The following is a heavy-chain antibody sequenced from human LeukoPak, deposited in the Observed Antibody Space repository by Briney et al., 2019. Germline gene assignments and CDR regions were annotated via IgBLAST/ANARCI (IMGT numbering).Heavy chain of an antibody. Sequence: GGSLRVSCAASGSTFSSYGMSWVRQAPGKGLEWVSAISGSGGSTYYADSVKGRFTISRDNSKNTLYLQTNSLRAEDTAVYYRAKDSRNWNDLSFSDYWGQGTLVTVSS. D-gene: IGHD1-1*01. CDR1: GSTFSSYG. V-gene: IGHV3-23*01. CDR3: AKDSRNWNDLSFSDY. CDR2: ISGSGGST. J-gene: IGHJ4*02.